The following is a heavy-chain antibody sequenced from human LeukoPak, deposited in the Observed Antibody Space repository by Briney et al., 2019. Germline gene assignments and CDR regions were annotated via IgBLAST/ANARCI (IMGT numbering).Heavy chain of an antibody. CDR2: IYYSGST. J-gene: IGHJ5*02. Sequence: SETLSLTCTVSGGSISSSSYYCGWIRQPPGKGLGWIGSIYYSGSTYYNPSLKSRVTISVDTSKNQFSLKLSSVTAADTAVYYCARRGPNLFDPWGQGTLVTVSS. CDR1: GGSISSSSYY. D-gene: IGHD3-16*01. V-gene: IGHV4-39*01. CDR3: ARRGPNLFDP.